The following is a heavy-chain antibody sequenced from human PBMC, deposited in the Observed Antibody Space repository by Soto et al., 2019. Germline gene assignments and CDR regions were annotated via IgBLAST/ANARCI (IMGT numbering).Heavy chain of an antibody. CDR1: GFTFSSYG. CDR3: ARDDIVATIGHDY. CDR2: IWYDGSNK. J-gene: IGHJ4*02. Sequence: GGSLRLSSAASGFTFSSYGMHWVRQAPGKGLEWVAVIWYDGSNKYYADSVKGRFTISRDNSKNTLYLQMNSLRAEDTAVYYCARDDIVATIGHDYWGQGTLVTVSS. D-gene: IGHD5-12*01. V-gene: IGHV3-33*01.